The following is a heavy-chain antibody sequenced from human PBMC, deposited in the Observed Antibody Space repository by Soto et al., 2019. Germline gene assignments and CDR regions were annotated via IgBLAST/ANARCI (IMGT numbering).Heavy chain of an antibody. Sequence: PGGSLRLYCEASGFTFSSFGMHWVRQAPGKGLEWVAHIWYDGSNTYYGDSGKGRFTVSRDNPRNTLDLQMNSLRAEDTAVYHCVRDLSRSGGHFDFWGQVSPVTVSS. CDR3: VRDLSRSGGHFDF. D-gene: IGHD2-15*01. CDR1: GFTFSSFG. V-gene: IGHV3-33*01. J-gene: IGHJ4*02. CDR2: IWYDGSNT.